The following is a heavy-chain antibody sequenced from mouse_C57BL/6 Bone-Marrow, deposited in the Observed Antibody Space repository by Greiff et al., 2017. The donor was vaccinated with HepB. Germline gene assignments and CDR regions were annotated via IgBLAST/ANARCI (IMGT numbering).Heavy chain of an antibody. V-gene: IGHV1-61*01. CDR1: GYTFTSYW. CDR2: IYPSDSET. CDR3: AITVSYWYFDV. D-gene: IGHD1-1*01. Sequence: QVQLKQPGAELVRPGSSVKLSCKASGYTFTSYWMDWVKQRPGQGLEWIGNIYPSDSETHYNQKFKDKATLTVDKSSSTAYMQLSSLTSEDSAVYYCAITVSYWYFDVWGTGTTVTVSS. J-gene: IGHJ1*03.